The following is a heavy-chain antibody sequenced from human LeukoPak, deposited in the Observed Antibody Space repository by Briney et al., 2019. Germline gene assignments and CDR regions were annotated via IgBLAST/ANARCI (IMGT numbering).Heavy chain of an antibody. CDR2: VNHSGIT. Sequence: SETLSLTCAVFGGSFSGYYWSWIRQPPGKGLEWIGEVNHSGITNYNPSLKSRVTISVDTSKNQFSLKLSSVTAADTAVYYCALAFTMIYSLDIWGQGTMVTVSS. CDR3: ALAFTMIYSLDI. J-gene: IGHJ3*02. D-gene: IGHD3-22*01. V-gene: IGHV4-34*01. CDR1: GGSFSGYY.